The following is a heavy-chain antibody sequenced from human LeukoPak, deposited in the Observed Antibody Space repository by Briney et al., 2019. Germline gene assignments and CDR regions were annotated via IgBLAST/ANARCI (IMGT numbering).Heavy chain of an antibody. J-gene: IGHJ5*02. Sequence: ASVKVSCKASGYTFISYDINWVRQATGQGLEWMGWMNPNSGNTGYAQKFQGRVTMTRNTSINTAYMGLSSLRSEDTAVYYCARRGATSPPNIYCGGDCYTRNWFDPWGQGTQVTVSS. CDR2: MNPNSGNT. CDR1: GYTFISYD. V-gene: IGHV1-8*01. D-gene: IGHD2-21*01. CDR3: ARRGATSPPNIYCGGDCYTRNWFDP.